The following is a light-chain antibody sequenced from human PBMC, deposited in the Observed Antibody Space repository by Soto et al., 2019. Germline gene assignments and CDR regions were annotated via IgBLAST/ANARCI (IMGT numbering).Light chain of an antibody. J-gene: IGKJ5*01. V-gene: IGKV1-6*02. CDR1: RHISKD. Sequence: AIQLTPSPSSRSASVGDTVTIACRASRHISKDLGWFQQKAGKAPKFLIYAEYILQPGVQSRFSGTGSGSDFAITITNMQHEDFETYYCLQDYSSQITFGQGQRREIK. CDR2: AEY. CDR3: LQDYSSQIT.